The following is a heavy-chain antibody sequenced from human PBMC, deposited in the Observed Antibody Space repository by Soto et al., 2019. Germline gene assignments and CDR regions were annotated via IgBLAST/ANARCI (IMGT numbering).Heavy chain of an antibody. Sequence: GGSLRLSCAASGFTFSSYSMNWVRQAPGKGLEWVSSISSSSSYIYYADSVKGRVTISRDNAKNSLYLQMNSLRAEDTAVYYCARDGVGDIVVVPAAIKAYYYYGMDVWGQGTTVTVSS. V-gene: IGHV3-21*01. D-gene: IGHD2-2*01. CDR1: GFTFSSYS. J-gene: IGHJ6*02. CDR3: ARDGVGDIVVVPAAIKAYYYYGMDV. CDR2: ISSSSSYI.